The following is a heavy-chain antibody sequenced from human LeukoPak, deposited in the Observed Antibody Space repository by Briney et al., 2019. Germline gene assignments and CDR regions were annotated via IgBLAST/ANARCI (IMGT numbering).Heavy chain of an antibody. Sequence: GGSLRLSCAASGFTFSDYYMSWIRQAPEKGLEWVSYISSSGSTIYYADSVKGRFTISRDNAKNSLYLQMNRLRAEATAVYYCARDHRAATYYFDYWGQGTLVTVSS. D-gene: IGHD2-15*01. CDR3: ARDHRAATYYFDY. CDR1: GFTFSDYY. V-gene: IGHV3-11*01. CDR2: ISSSGSTI. J-gene: IGHJ4*02.